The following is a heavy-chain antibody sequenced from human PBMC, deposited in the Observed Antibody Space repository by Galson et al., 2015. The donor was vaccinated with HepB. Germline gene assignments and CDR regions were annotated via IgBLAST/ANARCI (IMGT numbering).Heavy chain of an antibody. CDR2: ISSSGDHT. CDR1: GFTFSSYA. J-gene: IGHJ5*02. CDR3: TRAILPVFTIYVDP. V-gene: IGHV3-23*01. Sequence: SLRLSCAASGFTFSSYAMSWVRQAPGKGLEWVSAISSSGDHTYYADAVKGRFTISRDNPKNTLYLQMNSLRVEDTALYYCTRAILPVFTIYVDPWGQGTLVSVSS. D-gene: IGHD3-9*01.